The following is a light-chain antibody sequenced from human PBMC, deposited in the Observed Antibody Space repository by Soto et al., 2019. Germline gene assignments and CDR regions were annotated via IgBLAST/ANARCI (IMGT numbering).Light chain of an antibody. V-gene: IGLV2-14*01. J-gene: IGLJ2*01. CDR1: SSDVGSYNY. CDR2: DVS. Sequence: QSALTQPASVSGSPGQSITISCTGTSSDVGSYNYVSWYQQYPGKAPKLMIYDVSNRPSGVSYRFSGSKSGNTASLTTSGLQAADDADSYCSSYTTSSTNVVFGGGTKLTAL. CDR3: SSYTTSSTNVV.